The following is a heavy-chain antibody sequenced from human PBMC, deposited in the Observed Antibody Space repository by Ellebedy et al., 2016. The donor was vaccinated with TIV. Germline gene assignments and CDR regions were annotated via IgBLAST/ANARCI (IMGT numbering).Heavy chain of an antibody. Sequence: GESLKISCAVSGFRFSSYWMSWVRQAPGKGLEWVANIYQDGSKKYSVDSVKGRFTISRDNARNSLYLQMNSLRVEDTGVYYYAREGAYGDWSPGLYGMDVWGPGTTVTVS. D-gene: IGHD4-17*01. CDR3: AREGAYGDWSPGLYGMDV. CDR2: IYQDGSKK. V-gene: IGHV3-7*03. CDR1: GFRFSSYW. J-gene: IGHJ6*02.